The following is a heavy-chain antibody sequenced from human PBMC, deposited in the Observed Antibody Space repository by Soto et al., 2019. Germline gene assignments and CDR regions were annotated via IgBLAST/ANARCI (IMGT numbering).Heavy chain of an antibody. Sequence: GGSLRLSCAASGFTFSSYGMHWVRQAPGKGLEWVAVISYDGSNKYYADSVKGRFTISRDNSKNTLYLQMNSLRAEDTAVYYCAKGPEWFGELYRTIGMDVWGQGTTVTVSS. CDR2: ISYDGSNK. CDR1: GFTFSSYG. J-gene: IGHJ6*02. CDR3: AKGPEWFGELYRTIGMDV. V-gene: IGHV3-30*18. D-gene: IGHD3-10*01.